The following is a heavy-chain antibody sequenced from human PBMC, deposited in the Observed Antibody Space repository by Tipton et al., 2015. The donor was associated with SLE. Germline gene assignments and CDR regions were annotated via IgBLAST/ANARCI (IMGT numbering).Heavy chain of an antibody. J-gene: IGHJ5*02. CDR1: GGSISSYY. D-gene: IGHD2-2*01. CDR2: IYYSGST. V-gene: IGHV4-59*12. Sequence: TLSLTCTVSGGSISSYYWSWIRQPPGKGLEWIGYIYYSGSTYYNPSLKSRVTISVDTSKNQFSLKLSSVTAADTAVYYCARGLLVVPAAMGGWFDPWGQGPLVNVSS. CDR3: ARGLLVVPAAMGGWFDP.